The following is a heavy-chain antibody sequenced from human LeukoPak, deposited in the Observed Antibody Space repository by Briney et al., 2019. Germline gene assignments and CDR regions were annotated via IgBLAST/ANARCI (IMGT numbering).Heavy chain of an antibody. V-gene: IGHV1-2*02. CDR2: INPNSGGT. CDR3: ARVVRIAAAGTYYYMDV. CDR1: GYTFTGYY. D-gene: IGHD6-13*01. Sequence: ASVKVSCKASGYTFTGYYMHWVRQAPGQGLEWMGWINPNSGGTNYAQKFQGRVTMTRDTSISTAYMELSRLRSDDPAVYYCARVVRIAAAGTYYYMDVWGKGTTVTVSS. J-gene: IGHJ6*03.